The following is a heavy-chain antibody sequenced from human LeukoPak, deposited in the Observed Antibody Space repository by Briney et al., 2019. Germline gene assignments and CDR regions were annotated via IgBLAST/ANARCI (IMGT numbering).Heavy chain of an antibody. V-gene: IGHV3-48*03. Sequence: GESLRLSCAASGFTFSSYEMNWARQAPGKGLEWVSYISSSGSTIYYADSVKGRFTISRDNAKNSLYLQMNSLRAEDTAVYYCARGPDYYGSGIHDYWGQGTLVTVSS. CDR3: ARGPDYYGSGIHDY. CDR1: GFTFSSYE. D-gene: IGHD3-10*01. CDR2: ISSSGSTI. J-gene: IGHJ4*02.